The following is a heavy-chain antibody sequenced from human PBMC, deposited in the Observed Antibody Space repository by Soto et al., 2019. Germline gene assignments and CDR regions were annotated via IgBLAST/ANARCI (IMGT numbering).Heavy chain of an antibody. CDR3: ARRRYCGVDCYNKFYYGMDV. CDR2: IIPVLGVT. V-gene: IGHV1-69*02. Sequence: QVQLVQSGAEVRKPGSSVEVSCMASGSTFSSYTVNWVRQAPGQGLEWIGRIIPVLGVTHYARRFQGRVTSTAYRSMKTAYMELTSLTSEDTAVYYCARRRYCGVDCYNKFYYGMDVWGQGTTVTVSS. J-gene: IGHJ6*02. D-gene: IGHD2-21*02. CDR1: GSTFSSYT.